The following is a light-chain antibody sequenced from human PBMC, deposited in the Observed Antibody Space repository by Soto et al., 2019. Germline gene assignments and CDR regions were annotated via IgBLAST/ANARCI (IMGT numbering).Light chain of an antibody. J-gene: IGLJ2*01. Sequence: SALTQPASVSGSPGQSITISCTGTRSDVGSYNLVSWYQHHPGKAPKLMIYEVSKRPSGVSNRFSGSKSGNTASLTISGLQAEDEADYYCCSYGGSSSLDIVFGGGTKLTVL. CDR1: RSDVGSYNL. V-gene: IGLV2-23*02. CDR3: CSYGGSSSLDIV. CDR2: EVS.